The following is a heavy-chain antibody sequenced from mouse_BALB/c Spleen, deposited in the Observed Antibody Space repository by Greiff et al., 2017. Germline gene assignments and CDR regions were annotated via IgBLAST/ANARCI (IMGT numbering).Heavy chain of an antibody. V-gene: IGHV2-5-1*01. CDR1: GFSLTSYG. J-gene: IGHJ4*01. Sequence: VHLVESGPSLVQPSQSLSITCTVSGFSLTSYGVHWVRQSPGKGLEWLGVIWRGGSTDYNAAFMSRLSITKDNSKSQVFFKMNSLQADDTAIYYCATTIYYDYDDAMDYWGQGTSVTVSS. D-gene: IGHD2-4*01. CDR3: ATTIYYDYDDAMDY. CDR2: IWRGGST.